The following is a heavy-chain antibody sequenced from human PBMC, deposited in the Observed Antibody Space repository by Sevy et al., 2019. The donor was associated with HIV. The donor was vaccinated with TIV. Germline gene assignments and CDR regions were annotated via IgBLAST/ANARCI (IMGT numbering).Heavy chain of an antibody. CDR3: ARDADWSLNY. CDR2: ISHDTTVK. CDR1: GFTFSDYV. Sequence: AGSLRLSCAASGFTFSDYVMHWVRQAPGKVLEWLARISHDTTVKYYADSLKGRFTISRDNSKNTLYLQMNSLRHEDTAVYHCARDADWSLNYWGQGTLVTVSS. V-gene: IGHV3-30*04. D-gene: IGHD3-9*01. J-gene: IGHJ4*02.